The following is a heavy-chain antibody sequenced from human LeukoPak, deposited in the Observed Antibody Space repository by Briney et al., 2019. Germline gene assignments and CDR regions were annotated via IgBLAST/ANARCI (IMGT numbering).Heavy chain of an antibody. CDR2: ISSSSSYI. CDR1: GFTFSGYS. J-gene: IGHJ4*02. Sequence: GGSLRLSCAASGFTFSGYSMNWVRQAPGKGLEWVSSISSSSSYIYYADSVKGRFTISRDNARNSLYLQMNSLRAEDTAVYYCARDRGVVPAAAEPFDYWGQGTLVTVSS. V-gene: IGHV3-21*01. CDR3: ARDRGVVPAAAEPFDY. D-gene: IGHD2-2*01.